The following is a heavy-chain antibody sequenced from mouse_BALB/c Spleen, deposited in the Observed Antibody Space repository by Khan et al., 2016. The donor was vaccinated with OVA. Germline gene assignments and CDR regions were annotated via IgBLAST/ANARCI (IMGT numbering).Heavy chain of an antibody. CDR1: GYSFTSYY. Sequence: IQLVQSGPELMKPGASVKISCMASGYSFTSYYIHWVMQSHGTSLEWIGYIDPFSGGTTYNQKFKGKATLTVDKSSSTAYIHLSNLTSEDSAVYYCTRHGYVAWFTYWGQGTLVTVSA. D-gene: IGHD2-2*01. V-gene: IGHV1S135*01. CDR2: IDPFSGGT. CDR3: TRHGYVAWFTY. J-gene: IGHJ3*01.